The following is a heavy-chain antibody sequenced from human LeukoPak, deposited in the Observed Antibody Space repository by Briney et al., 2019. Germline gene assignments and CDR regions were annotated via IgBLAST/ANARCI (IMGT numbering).Heavy chain of an antibody. Sequence: GGSLRLSCAASGFTFSSYEMNWVRQAPGKGLEWVSYISSSGSTIYYADSVKGRFTISRDNAKNSLYLQMNSLRAEDTAVYYCARESLRSIAAAGDIDYWGQGTLVTVSS. CDR2: ISSSGSTI. CDR1: GFTFSSYE. D-gene: IGHD6-13*01. V-gene: IGHV3-48*03. CDR3: ARESLRSIAAAGDIDY. J-gene: IGHJ4*02.